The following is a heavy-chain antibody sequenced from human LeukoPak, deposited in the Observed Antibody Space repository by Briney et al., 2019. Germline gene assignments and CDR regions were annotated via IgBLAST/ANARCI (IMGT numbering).Heavy chain of an antibody. V-gene: IGHV3-23*01. Sequence: PGGSLRLSCAASGFTFSNYAMSWVRQAPGKGLEWVSAIRGSDGSTYYADSVKGRFTISRDNSKNTLYLQMNSLRAEDTAVYYCAKGRGDSTGISCPTPFDYWGQGTLVTVSS. J-gene: IGHJ4*02. CDR3: AKGRGDSTGISCPTPFDY. CDR1: GFTFSNYA. CDR2: IRGSDGST. D-gene: IGHD2-2*01.